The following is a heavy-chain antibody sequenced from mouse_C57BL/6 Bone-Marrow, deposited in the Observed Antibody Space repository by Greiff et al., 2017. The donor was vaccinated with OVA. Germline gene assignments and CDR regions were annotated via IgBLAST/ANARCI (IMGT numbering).Heavy chain of an antibody. CDR3: ARKGFAY. V-gene: IGHV1-69*01. CDR2: IDPSASYT. CDR1: GYTFTSYW. J-gene: IGHJ3*01. Sequence: QVQLQQSGAELVMPGASVKLSCKASGYTFTSYWMHWVKQTPGQGLEWIGEIDPSASYTNYNQKFKGQSTLTVDKSSSTAYMQLSSRTSEDSAVYYSARKGFAYWGKGTLVTVSA.